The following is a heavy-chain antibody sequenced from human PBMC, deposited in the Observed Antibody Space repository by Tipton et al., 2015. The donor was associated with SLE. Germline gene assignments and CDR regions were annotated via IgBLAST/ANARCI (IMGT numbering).Heavy chain of an antibody. V-gene: IGHV4-39*07. D-gene: IGHD6-25*01. Sequence: TLSLTCTVSGGPVSRNYYYWAWIRQSPGKGLEWIGSIHYSGTTYYNPSLKSRVTISLDTSKNQFSLKLSSVTAADTAVYYCARTEVGGYSHDAFDLWGHGTMVTVSS. CDR3: ARTEVGGYSHDAFDL. CDR1: GGPVSRNYYY. J-gene: IGHJ3*01. CDR2: IHYSGTT.